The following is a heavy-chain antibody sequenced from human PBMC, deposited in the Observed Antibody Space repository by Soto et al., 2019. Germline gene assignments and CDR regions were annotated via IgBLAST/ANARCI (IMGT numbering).Heavy chain of an antibody. CDR1: GFTFSSYS. V-gene: IGHV3-48*02. J-gene: IGHJ5*02. D-gene: IGHD3-9*01. Sequence: LRLSCAASGFTFSSYSMNWVRQAPGKGLEWVSYISSSSSTIYYADSVKGRFTISRDNAKNSLYLQMNSLRDEDTAVYYCARDYDILTGYYGGGWFDPWGQGTLVTVSS. CDR2: ISSSSSTI. CDR3: ARDYDILTGYYGGGWFDP.